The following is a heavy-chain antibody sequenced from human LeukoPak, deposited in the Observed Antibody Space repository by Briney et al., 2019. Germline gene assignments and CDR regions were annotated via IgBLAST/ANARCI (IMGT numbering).Heavy chain of an antibody. D-gene: IGHD3-22*01. J-gene: IGHJ3*02. Sequence: ASVRVSCKASGYTFTGYYMHWVRQAPGQGLEWMGWINPNSGGTNYAQKFQGRVTMTRDTSISTAYMELSRLRSDDTAVYYCARERVRGYYDSSGYSPDAFDIWGQGTMVTVSS. CDR1: GYTFTGYY. CDR2: INPNSGGT. V-gene: IGHV1-2*02. CDR3: ARERVRGYYDSSGYSPDAFDI.